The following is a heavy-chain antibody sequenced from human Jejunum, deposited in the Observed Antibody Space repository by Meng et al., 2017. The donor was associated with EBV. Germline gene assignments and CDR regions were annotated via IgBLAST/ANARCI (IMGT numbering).Heavy chain of an antibody. Sequence: VQLQESGPGLVNPSGTLSLTCAVSGGSITSSDWWTWVRQPPGEGLEWIGEIYHDGSSNYSPSLKSRVTISEDRSKNQFSLKLSSVTAADTAVYYCARTYYYDSSGFAPFDYWGQGTMVTVSA. CDR3: ARTYYYDSSGFAPFDY. V-gene: IGHV4-4*02. D-gene: IGHD3-22*01. CDR2: IYHDGSS. CDR1: GGSITSSDW. J-gene: IGHJ4*02.